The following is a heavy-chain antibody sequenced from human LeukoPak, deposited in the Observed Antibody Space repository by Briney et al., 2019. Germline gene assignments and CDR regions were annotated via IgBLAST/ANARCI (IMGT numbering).Heavy chain of an antibody. D-gene: IGHD6-6*01. Sequence: SVKVSCKASGGTFSSYAISWVRQAPGQGLEWMGGIIPIFGTANYAQKFQGRVTITADESTSTAYMELSSLRSEDTAVYYCARAGSSSGPYYYYYYYMDVWGKGTTVTVSS. J-gene: IGHJ6*03. CDR3: ARAGSSSGPYYYYYYYMDV. CDR2: IIPIFGTA. CDR1: GGTFSSYA. V-gene: IGHV1-69*13.